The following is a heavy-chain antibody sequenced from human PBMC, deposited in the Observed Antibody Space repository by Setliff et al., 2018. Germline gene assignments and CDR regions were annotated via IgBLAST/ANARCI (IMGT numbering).Heavy chain of an antibody. Sequence: GGSLRLSCAASRITFSSFAMHWVRQAPGKGLEWVAFIRYGAYNQHYVDSVKGRFTISRDDARKTLVLQMNNLRPDDTAVYYCARGEMYYSDSSGYSLDFWGQGTLVTVSS. CDR1: RITFSSFA. CDR2: IRYGAYNQ. V-gene: IGHV3-30*02. D-gene: IGHD3-22*01. J-gene: IGHJ4*02. CDR3: ARGEMYYSDSSGYSLDF.